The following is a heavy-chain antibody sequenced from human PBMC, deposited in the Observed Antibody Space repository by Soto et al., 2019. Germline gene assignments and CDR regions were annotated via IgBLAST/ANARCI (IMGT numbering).Heavy chain of an antibody. Sequence: ASVKVSCKASGFTFTSSAVRWVRQARGQRLEWIGWIVVGSGNTNYAQKYQERVTITRDMSTSTAYMELSSLRSEDTAVYYCAAGGGWYNYYYYGMDVWGQGSTVTVSS. CDR1: GFTFTSSA. CDR3: AAGGGWYNYYYYGMDV. D-gene: IGHD6-19*01. J-gene: IGHJ6*02. CDR2: IVVGSGNT. V-gene: IGHV1-58*01.